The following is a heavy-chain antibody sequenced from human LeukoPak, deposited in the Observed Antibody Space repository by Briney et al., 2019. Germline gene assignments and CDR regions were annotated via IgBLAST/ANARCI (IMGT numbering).Heavy chain of an antibody. V-gene: IGHV3-7*03. CDR1: GFTLSSYW. J-gene: IGHJ4*02. CDR2: IKQDGSEK. CDR3: ARGKGLLN. Sequence: PGGSLRLSCAASGFTLSSYWMSWVRQAPGKGLEWVANIKQDGSEKYYVDSVKGRFTISRDNAKNSLYLQMNSRRAEDTAVYYCARGKGLLNWGQGTLVTVSS. D-gene: IGHD2-21*01.